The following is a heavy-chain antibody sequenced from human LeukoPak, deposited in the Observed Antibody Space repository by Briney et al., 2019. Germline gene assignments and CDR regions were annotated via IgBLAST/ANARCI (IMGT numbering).Heavy chain of an antibody. Sequence: GGSLRLSCAASGFTFSSYAMHWVRQTSGKGLEWVAVISYDGSNKYYADSVKGRFTISRDNSKNTLYLQMNSLRAEDTAVYYCARKRYSLDYWGQGTLVTVSS. D-gene: IGHD5-18*01. J-gene: IGHJ4*02. V-gene: IGHV3-30-3*01. CDR1: GFTFSSYA. CDR2: ISYDGSNK. CDR3: ARKRYSLDY.